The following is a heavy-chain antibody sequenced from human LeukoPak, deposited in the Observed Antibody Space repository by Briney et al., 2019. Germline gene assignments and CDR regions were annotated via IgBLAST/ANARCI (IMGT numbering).Heavy chain of an antibody. D-gene: IGHD6-19*01. V-gene: IGHV3-20*04. CDR1: GFTFDDYG. CDR2: INWNGGST. Sequence: GGSLRLSCAASGFTFDDYGMSWVRQAPGKGLEWVSGINWNGGSTGYADSVKGRFTISRDNAKNSLYLQMNSLRAEDTALYYRARVYRSDLNYYMDVWGKGTTVTVSS. J-gene: IGHJ6*03. CDR3: ARVYRSDLNYYMDV.